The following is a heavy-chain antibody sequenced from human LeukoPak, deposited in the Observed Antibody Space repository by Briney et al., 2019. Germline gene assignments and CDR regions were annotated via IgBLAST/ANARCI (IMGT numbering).Heavy chain of an antibody. D-gene: IGHD4-23*01. CDR2: IYYSGST. CDR1: GGSISSYY. V-gene: IGHV4-59*01. J-gene: IGHJ5*02. CDR3: ARNSEFYWFDP. Sequence: SEXLSLTCTVSGGSISSYYWSWIRQPPGKGLEGIGYIYYSGSTNYNPSLKSRVTISVDTSKNQFSLKLSSVTAADTAVYYCARNSEFYWFDPWGQGTLVTVSS.